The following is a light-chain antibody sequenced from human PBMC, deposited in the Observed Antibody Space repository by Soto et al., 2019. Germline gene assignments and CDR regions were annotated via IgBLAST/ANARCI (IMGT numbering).Light chain of an antibody. CDR1: SSDFGGYNY. V-gene: IGLV2-11*01. Sequence: QSALTQPRSVSGSPGQSVTISCTGTSSDFGGYNYVSWYQHHPGKAPKLMIYDVSERPSGVPDRFSGSKSGNTASLTISGLQPEDEADYHCCSHAGTFYVFGTGTKVTVL. CDR2: DVS. J-gene: IGLJ1*01. CDR3: CSHAGTFYV.